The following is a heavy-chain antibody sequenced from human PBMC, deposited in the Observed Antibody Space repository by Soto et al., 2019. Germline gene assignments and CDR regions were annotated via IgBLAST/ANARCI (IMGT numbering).Heavy chain of an antibody. CDR2: ISGSGGST. CDR1: GFTFSSYA. Sequence: AASGFTFSSYAMSWVRQAPGKGLEWVSAISGSGGSTYYADSVKGRFTISVDTSKNQFSLKLSSVTAADTALYYCARKYLPYYGSGSPYGMDVWGQGTTVTVSS. CDR3: ARKYLPYYGSGSPYGMDV. J-gene: IGHJ6*02. D-gene: IGHD3-10*01. V-gene: IGHV3-23*01.